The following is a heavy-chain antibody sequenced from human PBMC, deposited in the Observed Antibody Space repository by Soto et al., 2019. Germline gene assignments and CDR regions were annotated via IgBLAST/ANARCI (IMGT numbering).Heavy chain of an antibody. D-gene: IGHD2-2*02. J-gene: IGHJ6*02. CDR1: GGSVSSGSYY. V-gene: IGHV4-61*01. CDR3: ARRLGYCSSTSCYNGFYAMDV. Sequence: QVQLQESGPGLVKPSETLSLTCTVSGGSVSSGSYYWSWIRQPPGKGLEWIGYTHYRGSTNFNPSLKSRVTISVDTSKNQFSLRLSSVTAADTAVYYCARRLGYCSSTSCYNGFYAMDVWGQGTTVTVSS. CDR2: THYRGST.